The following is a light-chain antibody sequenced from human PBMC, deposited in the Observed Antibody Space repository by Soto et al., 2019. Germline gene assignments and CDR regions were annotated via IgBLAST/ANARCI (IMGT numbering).Light chain of an antibody. CDR1: QGVRSN. CDR2: TAS. Sequence: IVMTQSPATLSVSPWEGATLSCRASQGVRSNLAWYQQKPGQAPRPLIYTASTRATGVPARFSGSASATEFPPTISSLQSEDFAVFYCQQYSSSITFGQGTRLEIK. V-gene: IGKV3-15*01. J-gene: IGKJ5*01. CDR3: QQYSSSIT.